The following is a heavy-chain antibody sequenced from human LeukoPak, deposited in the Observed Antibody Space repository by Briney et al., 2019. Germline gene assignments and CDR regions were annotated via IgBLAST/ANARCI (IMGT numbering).Heavy chain of an antibody. J-gene: IGHJ5*02. D-gene: IGHD3-16*02. CDR2: ISSSSSYI. CDR3: AREPTYDYIWGSYRPNWFDP. CDR1: GFTFSSYS. V-gene: IGHV3-21*01. Sequence: PGGSLRLSCAASGFTFSSYSTNWVRQAPGKGLEWVSSISSSSSYIYYADSVKGRFTISRDNAKNSLYLQMNSLRAEDTAVYYCAREPTYDYIWGSYRPNWFDPWGQGTLVTVSS.